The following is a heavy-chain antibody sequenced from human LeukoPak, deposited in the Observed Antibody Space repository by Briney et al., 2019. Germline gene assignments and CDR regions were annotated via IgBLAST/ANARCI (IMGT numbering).Heavy chain of an antibody. J-gene: IGHJ4*02. D-gene: IGHD4-17*01. CDR3: ARDESFAGDYPY. Sequence: GGSLGLSCAASGFTFSSYSMNWVRQAPGKGLEWVSSISSSSSYIYYADSVKGRFTISRDNAKNSLYLQMNSLRAEDTAVYYCARDESFAGDYPYWGQGTLVTVSS. CDR2: ISSSSSYI. CDR1: GFTFSSYS. V-gene: IGHV3-21*01.